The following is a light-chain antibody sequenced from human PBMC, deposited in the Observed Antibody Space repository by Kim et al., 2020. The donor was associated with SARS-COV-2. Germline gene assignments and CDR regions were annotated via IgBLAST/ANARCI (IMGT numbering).Light chain of an antibody. Sequence: DIQMTQFPSTLSASVGDRVTITCRASQSISSWLAWYQQKPGKVPKLLIYEATNLASGVPSRFTGSGSGTEFTLTIGSLQPDDFATYYCQQYNSNLYSFGQGTKLEI. CDR1: QSISSW. J-gene: IGKJ2*03. CDR2: EAT. CDR3: QQYNSNLYS. V-gene: IGKV1-5*03.